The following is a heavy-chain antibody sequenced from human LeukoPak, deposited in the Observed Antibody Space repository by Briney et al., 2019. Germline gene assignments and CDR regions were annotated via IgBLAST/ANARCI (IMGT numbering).Heavy chain of an antibody. Sequence: GGSLRLSCAASGFTFSSYAMNWVRQAPGKGLEWVSAISGSTTSTYYADSVKGRFTISRDNSKNTLYLQMNSLRAEDTAVYYCARDREAAAGIDYWGQGTLVTVSS. V-gene: IGHV3-23*01. J-gene: IGHJ4*02. D-gene: IGHD6-13*01. CDR1: GFTFSSYA. CDR2: ISGSTTST. CDR3: ARDREAAAGIDY.